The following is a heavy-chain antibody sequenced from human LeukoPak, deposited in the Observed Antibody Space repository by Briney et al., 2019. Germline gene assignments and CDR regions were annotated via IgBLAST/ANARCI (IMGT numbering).Heavy chain of an antibody. CDR3: ARYGSGSYSDDHFQH. D-gene: IGHD3-10*01. V-gene: IGHV4-39*07. Sequence: SETLSLTCTVSGGSISSSSNFWGWIRQPPGKGLEWIGSISYSGSTYYNPSLKSRVTISVDTSKNQFSLKLTSVTAADTAVYYCARYGSGSYSDDHFQHWGQGTLVTVSS. CDR2: ISYSGST. CDR1: GGSISSSSNF. J-gene: IGHJ1*01.